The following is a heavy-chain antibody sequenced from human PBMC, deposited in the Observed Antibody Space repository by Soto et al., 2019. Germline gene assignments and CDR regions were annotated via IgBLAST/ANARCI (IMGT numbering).Heavy chain of an antibody. CDR3: ARRYCSRADCYSDS. CDR1: VYTFFSFW. D-gene: IGHD2-2*01. CDR2: IDPGDSSA. Sequence: GESLKISCRGSVYTFFSFWIVWVRQVPGKGLEWVGRIDPGDSSATYSPTFQGHVTISADRSTRSAYLQWRSLRASDTAIYFCARRYCSRADCYSDSWGQGSLVTVSS. J-gene: IGHJ4*02. V-gene: IGHV5-10-1*01.